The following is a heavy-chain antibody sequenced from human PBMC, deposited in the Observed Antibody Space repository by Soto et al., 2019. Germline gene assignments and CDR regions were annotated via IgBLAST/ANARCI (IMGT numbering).Heavy chain of an antibody. J-gene: IGHJ5*02. D-gene: IGHD4-17*01. Sequence: QVQLQESGPGLVKPSQTQSLTCTVSGGSISSGGYYWSWIRQHPGKGLEWIGYIYYSGSTYYSPSLKSRVTISVDTSKNQFSLNLSSVTAADTAVYYCAIEYGDRIGFDPWGQGTLVTVSS. CDR3: AIEYGDRIGFDP. V-gene: IGHV4-31*03. CDR1: GGSISSGGYY. CDR2: IYYSGST.